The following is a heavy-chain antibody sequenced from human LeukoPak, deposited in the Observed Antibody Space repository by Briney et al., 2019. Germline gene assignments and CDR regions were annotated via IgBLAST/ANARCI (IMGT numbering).Heavy chain of an antibody. D-gene: IGHD1-26*01. CDR3: ARLPDSGSYFRGVEYYMDV. V-gene: IGHV5-51*01. CDR2: IFPGDSDT. J-gene: IGHJ6*03. CDR1: GYSFSSYC. Sequence: RGESLKISCKASGYSFSSYCSAWVRHMPGKGLEWLVIIFPGDSDTTYSPSFEGKVNISADKSISTAYLQWSSLKASDAAMYYCARLPDSGSYFRGVEYYMDVWGKGTTVTVSS.